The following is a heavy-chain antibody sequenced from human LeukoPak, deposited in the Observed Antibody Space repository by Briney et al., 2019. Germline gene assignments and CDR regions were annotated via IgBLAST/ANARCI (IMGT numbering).Heavy chain of an antibody. Sequence: PGGSLRLSCAASGFTFSNYGMHWVRQAPGKGLEWVAFISYDGIMAFISFDGSNRHYVDSAKGRFTISRDNAKNSLYLQMNSLTVEDTAVYYCARVRDAYNHPVVYFDYWGQGTLVTVSS. CDR3: ARVRDAYNHPVVYFDY. V-gene: IGHV3-30*03. CDR1: GFTFSNYG. D-gene: IGHD5-24*01. CDR2: ISYDGIMAFISFDGSNR. J-gene: IGHJ4*02.